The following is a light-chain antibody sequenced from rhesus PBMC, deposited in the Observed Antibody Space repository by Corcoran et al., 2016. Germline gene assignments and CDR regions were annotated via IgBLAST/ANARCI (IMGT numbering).Light chain of an antibody. CDR3: QHYYGNPYS. J-gene: IGKJ2*01. Sequence: DIQMTQSPSALSASVGDRVTISCRASQNIYSNLAWYQQKPGKAPKLLLSAASSLQTGIPSRFSGSGSVTDFTLTITSLQPEDSASYYCQHYYGNPYSFGQGTKVGIK. CDR1: QNIYSN. V-gene: IGKV1S12*01. CDR2: AAS.